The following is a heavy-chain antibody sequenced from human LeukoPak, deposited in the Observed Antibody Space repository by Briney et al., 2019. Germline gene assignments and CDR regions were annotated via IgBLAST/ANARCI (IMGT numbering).Heavy chain of an antibody. J-gene: IGHJ4*02. V-gene: IGHV4-39*07. CDR3: ARGREIRFLEWLEYYFDY. CDR1: GGSISSSSYY. Sequence: SETLSLTCTVSGGSISSSSYYWGWIRQPPGTGLEWIGSIYYSGSTYYNPSLKSRVTISVDTSKNQFSLKLSSVTAADTAVYYCARGREIRFLEWLEYYFDYWGQGTLVTVSS. CDR2: IYYSGST. D-gene: IGHD3-3*01.